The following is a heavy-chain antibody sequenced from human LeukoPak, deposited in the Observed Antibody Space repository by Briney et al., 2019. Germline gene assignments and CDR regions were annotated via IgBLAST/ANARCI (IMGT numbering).Heavy chain of an antibody. CDR1: GYSFTSNV. Sequence: GASVKVSCKASGYSFTSNVISWVRQAPGQGLEWMGWISGYNGYTKYAQKFQGRVTMTTDTSTSIVYMELRSLRSDDTAVYYRARDRSPRHYYDTSSYHGAADYWGQGTLVTVSS. CDR2: ISGYNGYT. D-gene: IGHD3-22*01. J-gene: IGHJ4*02. CDR3: ARDRSPRHYYDTSSYHGAADY. V-gene: IGHV1-18*01.